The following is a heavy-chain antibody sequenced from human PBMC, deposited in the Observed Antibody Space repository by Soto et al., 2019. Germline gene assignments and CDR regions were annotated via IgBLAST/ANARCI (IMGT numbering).Heavy chain of an antibody. J-gene: IGHJ4*02. Sequence: GESLKISCKGSGYTFANYWIGWVRQMPGKGLEWMGIIYPGDSDTRYSPSFQGQVTISADKSISTAYLQWSSLKASDTAIYYCARLALGYCTDGSCYGDFWGQGTLVTVS. CDR3: ARLALGYCTDGSCYGDF. D-gene: IGHD2-15*01. V-gene: IGHV5-51*01. CDR2: IYPGDSDT. CDR1: GYTFANYW.